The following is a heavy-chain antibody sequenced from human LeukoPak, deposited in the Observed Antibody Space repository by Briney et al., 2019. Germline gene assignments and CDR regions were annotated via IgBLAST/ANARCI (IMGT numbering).Heavy chain of an antibody. CDR1: GIPFSRSG. D-gene: IGHD2/OR15-2a*01. Sequence: GGSLRLSCAASGIPFSRSGMHWVRQAPGKELDWVAFIYYDGSSKYYADSVKGRFTISRDNSKDTVYLQMNSLRAEDTAVYFCARDKGTTSIDNWGQGALVTVSS. CDR3: ARDKGTTSIDN. V-gene: IGHV3-33*01. J-gene: IGHJ4*02. CDR2: IYYDGSSK.